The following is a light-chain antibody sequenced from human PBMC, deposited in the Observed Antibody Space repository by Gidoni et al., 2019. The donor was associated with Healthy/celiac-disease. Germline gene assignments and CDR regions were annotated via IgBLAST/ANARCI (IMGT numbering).Light chain of an antibody. V-gene: IGKV3-20*01. CDR2: GAS. CDR1: LSVSSSY. Sequence: SVFTLSPGTLSLSPGERATLSCGASLSVSSSYLAGYQQKPGQAPSLLIYGASSRATGIPDRLSGSGSGTDFTLTISRLEPEDFSVYYCQQYGSSPPITFGQGTRLEIK. J-gene: IGKJ5*01. CDR3: QQYGSSPPIT.